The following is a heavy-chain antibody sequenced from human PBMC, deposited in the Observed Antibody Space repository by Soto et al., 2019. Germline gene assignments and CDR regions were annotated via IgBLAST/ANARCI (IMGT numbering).Heavy chain of an antibody. CDR2: MNPNSGNT. CDR3: ARRKSSIAYQLLNYYYYYMDV. D-gene: IGHD2-2*01. V-gene: IGHV1-8*01. Sequence: QVQLVQSGAEVKKPGASVKVSCKASGYTFTSYDINWVRQATGQGLEWMGWMNPNSGNTGYAQKFQGRVTMTRNTSISTAYMELSSLRSEDTAVYYCARRKSSIAYQLLNYYYYYMDVWGKGTTVTVSS. CDR1: GYTFTSYD. J-gene: IGHJ6*03.